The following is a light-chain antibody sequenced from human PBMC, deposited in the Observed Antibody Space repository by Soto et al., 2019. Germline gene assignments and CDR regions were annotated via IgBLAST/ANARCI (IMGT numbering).Light chain of an antibody. J-gene: IGLJ1*01. CDR1: SSDVGGYKY. V-gene: IGLV2-14*01. CDR3: FSYTSSNALYV. CDR2: EVN. Sequence: QSVLTQPASVSGSPGQSITISCTGTSSDVGGYKYVSWYQHHPGKAPKLMISEVNNRPSGVSDRFSGSKSGNTASLTISGLQAEDAADYYCFSYTSSNALYVFGTGTKLTVL.